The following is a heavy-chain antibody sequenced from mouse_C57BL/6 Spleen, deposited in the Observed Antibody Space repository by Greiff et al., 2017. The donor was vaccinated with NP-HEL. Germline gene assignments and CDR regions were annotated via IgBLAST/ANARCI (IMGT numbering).Heavy chain of an antibody. Sequence: VQLQQSGAELVRPGASVKLSCTASGFNIKDYYMHWVKQRPEQGLEWIGRIDPEDGDTEYAPKFQGKATMTADTSSNTAYLQLSSLTSEDTAFYYCTTTTTVVARYWYFDVWGTGTTVTVSS. V-gene: IGHV14-1*01. J-gene: IGHJ1*03. CDR1: GFNIKDYY. CDR3: TTTTTVVARYWYFDV. D-gene: IGHD1-1*01. CDR2: IDPEDGDT.